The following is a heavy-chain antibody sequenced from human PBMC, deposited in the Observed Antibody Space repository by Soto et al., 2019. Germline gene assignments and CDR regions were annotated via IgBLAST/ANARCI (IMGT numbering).Heavy chain of an antibody. D-gene: IGHD3-16*01. CDR3: ARGGDSPDF. CDR2: VSAYTRKK. V-gene: IGHV1-18*01. Sequence: QVQLVQSGPEMKRPGASVKVSCKASGYPFITHSVTWVRQAPGQGLEWMGWVSAYTRKKSYSQNLQGRITMSMDTSTNTAYMELRSLESDDTAVYYCARGGDSPDFWGQGTLVTVSS. J-gene: IGHJ4*02. CDR1: GYPFITHS.